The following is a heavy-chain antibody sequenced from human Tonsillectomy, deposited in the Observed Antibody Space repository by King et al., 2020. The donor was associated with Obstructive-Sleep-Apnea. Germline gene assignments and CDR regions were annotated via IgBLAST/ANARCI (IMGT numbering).Heavy chain of an antibody. J-gene: IGHJ4*02. V-gene: IGHV4-59*08. CDR3: ARYNSDDVTFDY. D-gene: IGHD5-24*01. Sequence: QLQESGPGLVKPSETLSLTCTVSGGSISNYYWSWIRQPPGKGLEWIGYIFHSGSTNYNPSLRSRVSILVDTSKNKFSLKLISVTAADTAVYYCARYNSDDVTFDYWGQGTLVTVSS. CDR2: IFHSGST. CDR1: GGSISNYY.